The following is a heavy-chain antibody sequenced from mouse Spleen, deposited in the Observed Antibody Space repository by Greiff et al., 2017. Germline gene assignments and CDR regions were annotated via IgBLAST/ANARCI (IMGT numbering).Heavy chain of an antibody. V-gene: IGHV1S81*02. D-gene: IGHD1-2*01. J-gene: IGHJ4*01. CDR3: TREENGYPPGWDY. Sequence: VQLQQSGAELVKPGASVKLSCKASGYTFTSYWMHWVKQRPGQGLEWIGEINPSNGRTNYNEKFKSKATLTVDKSSSTAYMQLSSLTSEDSAVYYCTREENGYPPGWDYWGQGTSVTVSS. CDR2: INPSNGRT. CDR1: GYTFTSYW.